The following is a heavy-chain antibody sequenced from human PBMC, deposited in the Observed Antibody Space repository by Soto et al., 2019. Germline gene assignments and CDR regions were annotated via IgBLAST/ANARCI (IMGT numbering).Heavy chain of an antibody. CDR2: ISGSGGST. V-gene: IGHV3-23*01. D-gene: IGHD6-6*01. CDR3: AKIEYSSSYYFDY. Sequence: LSLTCAASGFTFSSYAMSWVRQAPGKGLEWVSAISGSGGSTYYADSVKGRFTISRDNSKNTLYLQMNSLRAEDTAVYYCAKIEYSSSYYFDYWGQGTLVTVSS. J-gene: IGHJ4*02. CDR1: GFTFSSYA.